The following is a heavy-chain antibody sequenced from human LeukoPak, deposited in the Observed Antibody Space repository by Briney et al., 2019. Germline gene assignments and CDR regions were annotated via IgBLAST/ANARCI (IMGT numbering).Heavy chain of an antibody. Sequence: SETLSLTCTVSGGSISSSSYYWGWIRQPPGKGLEWIGSIYYSGSTYYNPSLKSRVTISVDTSKNQFSLKLSSVTAADTAVYYCARSVGATDCFDYWGQRTLVTVSS. CDR2: IYYSGST. CDR3: ARSVGATDCFDY. CDR1: GGSISSSSYY. D-gene: IGHD1-26*01. J-gene: IGHJ4*02. V-gene: IGHV4-39*01.